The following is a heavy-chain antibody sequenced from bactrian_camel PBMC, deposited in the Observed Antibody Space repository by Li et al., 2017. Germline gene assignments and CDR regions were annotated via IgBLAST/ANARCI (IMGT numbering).Heavy chain of an antibody. J-gene: IGHJ4*01. D-gene: IGHD2*01. V-gene: IGHV3S54*01. Sequence: VQLVESGGGSVDAGGSLTLSCAASGSGYISGTACMGWFRQVTGKEREGIAAIAPATGTTFYSDSVKGRFTISHVNANNTLHLQMNSLKPEDTAVYYCAADLGWCGSRPLQREFRNWGQGTQVTVS. CDR2: IAPATGTT. CDR1: GSGYISGTAC. CDR3: AADLGWCGSRPLQREFRN.